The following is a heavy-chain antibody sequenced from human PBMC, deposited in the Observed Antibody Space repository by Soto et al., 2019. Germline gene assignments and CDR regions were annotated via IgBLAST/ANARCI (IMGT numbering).Heavy chain of an antibody. CDR1: GGSISSGDHY. V-gene: IGHV4-30-4*01. Sequence: QVQLQESGPGLVKPSQTLSLTCTVSGGSISSGDHYWSWIRQPPGKGLEWIGHIYYSGSTYYNPSLKSRTPTSVHTSKEQSSLELSSVTAADTAVYYCARVDGFYYAMDVWGQGTTVTVSS. J-gene: IGHJ6*02. CDR3: ARVDGFYYAMDV. D-gene: IGHD2-2*03. CDR2: IYYSGST.